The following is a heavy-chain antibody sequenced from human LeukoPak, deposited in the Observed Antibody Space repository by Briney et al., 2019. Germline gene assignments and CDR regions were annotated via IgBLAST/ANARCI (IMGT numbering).Heavy chain of an antibody. Sequence: ASVKVSCKASGYTFTGYYMHWVRQAPGQGLEWMGRINPNSGGTNYAQKFQGRVTMIRDTSISTAYMELSRLRSDDTAVYYCARNREPITIFGVVILGDWGQGTLVTVSS. D-gene: IGHD3-3*01. CDR1: GYTFTGYY. CDR2: INPNSGGT. V-gene: IGHV1-2*06. J-gene: IGHJ4*02. CDR3: ARNREPITIFGVVILGD.